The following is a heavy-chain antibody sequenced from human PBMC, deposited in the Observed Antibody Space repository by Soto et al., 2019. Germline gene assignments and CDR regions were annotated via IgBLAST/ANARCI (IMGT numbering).Heavy chain of an antibody. D-gene: IGHD6-13*01. CDR1: GYTFTSYD. Sequence: QVQLVQSGAEVKKPGASVKVSCKASGYTFTSYDINWVRQATGQGLEWMGLMNPNSGNTGYAQKFHGRGNMTRNTSIITAYMELSSLRSEDTALYYWARRGYSSSWYYYYYYGMDVWGQGTTVTVS. CDR2: MNPNSGNT. J-gene: IGHJ6*02. V-gene: IGHV1-8*01. CDR3: ARRGYSSSWYYYYYYGMDV.